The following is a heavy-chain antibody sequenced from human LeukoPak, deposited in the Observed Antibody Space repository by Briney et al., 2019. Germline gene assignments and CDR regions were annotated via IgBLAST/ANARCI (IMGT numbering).Heavy chain of an antibody. D-gene: IGHD3-10*01. J-gene: IGHJ5*02. CDR3: AKDRYYYGSGINWFDP. CDR1: GFTFSSYA. Sequence: GVLRLSCAASGFTFSSYAMSWVRQAPGKGLEWVSAISGSGGSTYYADSVKGRFTISRDNFKNTLYLQMNSLRAEDTAVYYCAKDRYYYGSGINWFDPWGQGTLVTVSS. V-gene: IGHV3-23*01. CDR2: ISGSGGST.